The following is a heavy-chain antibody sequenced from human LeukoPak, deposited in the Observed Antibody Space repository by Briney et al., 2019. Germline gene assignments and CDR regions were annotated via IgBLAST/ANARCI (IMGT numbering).Heavy chain of an antibody. CDR1: GYTFTSYD. J-gene: IGHJ3*02. CDR3: ARDPTPYDFWSGYYRFHAFDI. Sequence: ASVKVSCKASGYTFTSYDINWVRQATGQGLEWMGWINPNSGGTNYAQKFQGRVTMTRDTSISTAYMELSRLRSDDTAVYYCARDPTPYDFWSGYYRFHAFDIWGQGTMVTVSS. D-gene: IGHD3-3*01. V-gene: IGHV1-2*02. CDR2: INPNSGGT.